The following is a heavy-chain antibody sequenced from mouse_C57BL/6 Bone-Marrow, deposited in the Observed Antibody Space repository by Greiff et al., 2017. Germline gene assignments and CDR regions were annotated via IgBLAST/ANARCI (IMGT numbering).Heavy chain of an antibody. J-gene: IGHJ3*01. V-gene: IGHV1-52*01. Sequence: VQLQQPGAELVRPGSSVKLSCKASGYTFTSYWMHWVKQRPIQGLEWIGNIDPSDSETNYNQKFKDKATLTVDKSSSTAYMQLSSLTSEDSAVYYCARRDYAWFAYCGQGTLVTVSA. CDR2: IDPSDSET. CDR1: GYTFTSYW. D-gene: IGHD2-4*01. CDR3: ARRDYAWFAY.